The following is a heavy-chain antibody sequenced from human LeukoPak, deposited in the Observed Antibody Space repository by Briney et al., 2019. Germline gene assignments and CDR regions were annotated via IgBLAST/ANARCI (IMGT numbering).Heavy chain of an antibody. CDR3: ARYQLLYPLSGMDV. V-gene: IGHV4-30-4*01. D-gene: IGHD2-2*02. CDR2: IYYSGST. CDR1: GSSISSGDYY. J-gene: IGHJ6*02. Sequence: VKPSQTLSLTCTVSGSSISSGDYYWSWIRQPPGKGLEWIGYIYYSGSTYYNPSLKSRVTISVDTSKNQFSLKLSSVTAADTAVYYCARYQLLYPLSGMDVWGQGTTVTVSS.